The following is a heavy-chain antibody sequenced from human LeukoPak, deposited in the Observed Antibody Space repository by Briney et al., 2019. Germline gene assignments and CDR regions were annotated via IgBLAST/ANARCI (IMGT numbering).Heavy chain of an antibody. Sequence: SETLSLTCTVSGVSVSSGSYNWSWIRQPPGKGLEWIGYIYYSGSTNYNPSLKSRVTISVDTSKNQFSLKLSSVTAADTAVYHCAREAMYSYGNNFDYWGQGTLVTVSS. CDR2: IYYSGST. CDR1: GVSVSSGSYN. V-gene: IGHV4-61*01. CDR3: AREAMYSYGNNFDY. J-gene: IGHJ4*02. D-gene: IGHD5-18*01.